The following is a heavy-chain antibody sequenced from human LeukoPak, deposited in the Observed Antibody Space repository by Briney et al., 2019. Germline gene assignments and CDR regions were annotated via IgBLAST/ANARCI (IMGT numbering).Heavy chain of an antibody. D-gene: IGHD1/OR15-1a*01. Sequence: PSETLSLTCTVSGGSISSSSYYWGWIRQPPGKGLEWIGYIYYSGSTNYNPSLKSRVTISVDTSKNQFSLKLSSVTAADTAVYYCARAFWNRAPYGMDVWGQGTTVTVSS. J-gene: IGHJ6*02. CDR3: ARAFWNRAPYGMDV. CDR1: GGSISSSSYY. CDR2: IYYSGST. V-gene: IGHV4-61*05.